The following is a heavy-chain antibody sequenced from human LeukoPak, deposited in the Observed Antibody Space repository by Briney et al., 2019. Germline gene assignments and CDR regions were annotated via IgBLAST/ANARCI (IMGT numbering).Heavy chain of an antibody. J-gene: IGHJ5*02. CDR2: IYYSGST. V-gene: IGHV4-59*01. CDR3: ARGHSAAGALNWFDP. Sequence: SETLSLTCTVSGGSISSYYWSWIRQPPGKGLEWIGYIYYSGSTNYNPSLKSRVTISLDTSKNQSSLKLNSVTAADTAVYYCARGHSAAGALNWFDPWGQGTLVTVSS. CDR1: GGSISSYY. D-gene: IGHD6-13*01.